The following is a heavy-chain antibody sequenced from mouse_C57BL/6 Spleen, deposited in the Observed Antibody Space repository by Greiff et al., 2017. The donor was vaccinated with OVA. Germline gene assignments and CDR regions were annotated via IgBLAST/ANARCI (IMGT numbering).Heavy chain of an antibody. CDR1: GFTFTDYY. V-gene: IGHV7-3*01. J-gene: IGHJ4*01. CDR2: IRNKANGYTT. CDR3: ARSLPYYYGSPAMDY. D-gene: IGHD1-1*01. Sequence: EVQLQESGGGLVQPGGSLSLSCAASGFTFTDYYMSWVRQPPGKALEWLGFIRNKANGYTTEYSASVKGRFTISRDNSQSILYLQMNALRAEDSATYYCARSLPYYYGSPAMDYWGQGTSVTVSS.